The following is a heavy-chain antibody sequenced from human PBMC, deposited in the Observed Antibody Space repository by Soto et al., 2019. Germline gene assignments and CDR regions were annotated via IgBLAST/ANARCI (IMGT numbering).Heavy chain of an antibody. V-gene: IGHV3-9*01. CDR3: AKDTASWNAFDI. CDR1: GFTFDDYA. J-gene: IGHJ3*02. D-gene: IGHD5-12*01. CDR2: ISWNIGSI. Sequence: GGSLRLSCAASGFTFDDYAMHWVRQAPGKGLEWVSGISWNIGSIGYAGSVKGRFTISRDNAKNSLYLQMNSLRAEDTALYYCAKDTASWNAFDIWGQGTMVTVSS.